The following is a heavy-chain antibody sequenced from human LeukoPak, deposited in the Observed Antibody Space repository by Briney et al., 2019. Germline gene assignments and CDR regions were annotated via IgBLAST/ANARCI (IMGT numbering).Heavy chain of an antibody. V-gene: IGHV3-23*01. CDR3: AKALGKQGPTYYMDV. D-gene: IGHD1-1*01. Sequence: PGGSLRLSCAASGFTFSSYAMSWARQAPGKGLEWVSAISGSGGSTYYADSVKGRFTISRDNSKNTLYLQMNSLRAEDTAVYYCAKALGKQGPTYYMDVWGKGTTVTVSS. J-gene: IGHJ6*03. CDR2: ISGSGGST. CDR1: GFTFSSYA.